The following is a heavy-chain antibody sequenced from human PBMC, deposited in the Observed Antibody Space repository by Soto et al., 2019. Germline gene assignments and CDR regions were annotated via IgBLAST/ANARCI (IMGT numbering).Heavy chain of an antibody. CDR1: GFDFSDFH. D-gene: IGHD4-4*01. Sequence: GGSLRLSCVASGFDFSDFHISWVRQAPGKGLEWISYISSSLGHTDYVESVKGRFTVSRDNSRNTLHLQMNSLRADDTAVYYCAKDPRGGYSILSIDYWGQGTQVTVSS. CDR2: ISSSLGHT. CDR3: AKDPRGGYSILSIDY. V-gene: IGHV3-11*06. J-gene: IGHJ4*02.